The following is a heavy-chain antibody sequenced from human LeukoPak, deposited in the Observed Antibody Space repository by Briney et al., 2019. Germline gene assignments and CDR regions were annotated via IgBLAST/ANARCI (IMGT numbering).Heavy chain of an antibody. J-gene: IGHJ5*02. V-gene: IGHV4-39*01. D-gene: IGHD2-21*02. Sequence: SETLSLTCTVSGGSISSSSYYWGWIRQPPGKGLEWIGSIYYSGSTYYNPSLKSRVTISVDTSKNQFSLKLSSVTAADTAVYYCARSSDCSPLHWFDPWGQGTLVTVSS. CDR1: GGSISSSSYY. CDR2: IYYSGST. CDR3: ARSSDCSPLHWFDP.